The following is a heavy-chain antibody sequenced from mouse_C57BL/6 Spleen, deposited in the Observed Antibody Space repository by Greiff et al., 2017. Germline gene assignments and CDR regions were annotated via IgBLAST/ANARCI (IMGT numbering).Heavy chain of an antibody. V-gene: IGHV1-64*01. CDR3: ARSSTTVVATDY. CDR1: GYTFTSYW. D-gene: IGHD1-1*01. J-gene: IGHJ2*01. CDR2: IHPNSGST. Sequence: QVQLLQPGAELVKPGASVKLSCKASGYTFTSYWMHWVKQRPGQGLEWIGMIHPNSGSTNYNEKFKSKATLTVDKSSSTAYMQLSSLTSEDSAVYYCARSSTTVVATDYWGQGTTLTVSS.